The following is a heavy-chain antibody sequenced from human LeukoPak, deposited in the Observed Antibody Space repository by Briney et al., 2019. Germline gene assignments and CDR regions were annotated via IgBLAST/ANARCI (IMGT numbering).Heavy chain of an antibody. CDR1: GFTFSSYS. J-gene: IGHJ6*03. V-gene: IGHV3-48*01. CDR3: ARDRVAAAGTFYYYMDV. D-gene: IGHD6-13*01. CDR2: ISSSSSTI. Sequence: GGSLRLSCAASGFTFSSYSMNWVRQAPGKGLEWVSYISSSSSTIYYADSVKGRFTISRDNAKNTLYLQMNNLRAEDTAVYYCARDRVAAAGTFYYYMDVWGKGTTVTVSS.